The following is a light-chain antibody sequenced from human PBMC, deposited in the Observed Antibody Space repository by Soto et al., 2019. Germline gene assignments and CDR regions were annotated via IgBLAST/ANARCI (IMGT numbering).Light chain of an antibody. V-gene: IGLV1-47*01. J-gene: IGLJ2*01. CDR3: AAWDDSLSGVV. CDR1: SSNIGSNY. CDR2: RNN. Sequence: QSVLTQPPSASGTPGQRVTISCSGSSSNIGSNYVYWYQQFPGTAPKLVIYRNNQRPSGVPDRFSGSKSGTSASLAISGLRSEDEANYYCAAWDDSLSGVVFGGGTKLTVL.